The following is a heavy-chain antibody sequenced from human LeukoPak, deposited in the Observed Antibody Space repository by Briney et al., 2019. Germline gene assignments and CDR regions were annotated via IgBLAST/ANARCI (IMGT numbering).Heavy chain of an antibody. J-gene: IGHJ6*03. Sequence: PGGSLILSCAASGFTFSSYSMNWVRQAPGKGLEWVSSISSSSSYIYYADSVKGRFTISRDNAKNSQYLQMNSLRAEDTAVYYCARGGSLYYYYYMDVWGKGTTVTVSS. CDR2: ISSSSSYI. CDR3: ARGGSLYYYYYMDV. V-gene: IGHV3-21*06. CDR1: GFTFSSYS. D-gene: IGHD3-10*01.